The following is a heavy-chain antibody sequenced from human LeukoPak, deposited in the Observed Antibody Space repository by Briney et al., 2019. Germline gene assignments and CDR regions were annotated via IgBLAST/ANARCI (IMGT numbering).Heavy chain of an antibody. CDR3: ARDLRGSYSVDY. J-gene: IGHJ4*02. D-gene: IGHD1-26*01. CDR1: GYTFTCYY. CDR2: INPNSGGT. Sequence: GASVKVSCKASGYTFTCYYMHWVRQAPGQGLEWMGRINPNSGGTNYAQKFQGRVTMTRDTSISTAYMELSRLRSDDTAVYYCARDLRGSYSVDYWGQGTLVTVSS. V-gene: IGHV1-2*06.